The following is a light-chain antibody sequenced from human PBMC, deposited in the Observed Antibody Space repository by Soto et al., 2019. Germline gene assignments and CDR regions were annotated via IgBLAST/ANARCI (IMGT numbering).Light chain of an antibody. V-gene: IGLV1-44*01. CDR2: ANH. CDR1: SSNIGSNT. CDR3: AVWDDSLNGRV. J-gene: IGLJ3*02. Sequence: QSVLTQPPSASRTPGQRVTISCSGGSSNIGSNTVHWYQQFPGTAPKLLIYANHPRPSGVPDRFSASKSGTSASLAISGLQSEDEADYYCAVWDDSLNGRVFGGGTKLTVL.